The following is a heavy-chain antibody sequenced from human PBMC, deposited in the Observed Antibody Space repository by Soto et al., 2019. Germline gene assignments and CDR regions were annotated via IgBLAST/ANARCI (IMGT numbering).Heavy chain of an antibody. V-gene: IGHV2-70*04. D-gene: IGHD1-1*01. CDR3: AKTGTDGSWFDP. J-gene: IGHJ5*02. Sequence: GSGPTLVNPTQTLTLTCTFSGFSLSTSGMRVSWIRQPPGKALEWLARIDWDDDKFYSTSLKTRLTISKDTSKHQVVLTMTNMDPVDTATYFCAKTGTDGSWFDPWGQGTLVTVSS. CDR1: GFSLSTSGMR. CDR2: IDWDDDK.